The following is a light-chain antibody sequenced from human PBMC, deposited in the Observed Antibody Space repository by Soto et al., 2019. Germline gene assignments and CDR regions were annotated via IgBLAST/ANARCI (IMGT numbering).Light chain of an antibody. CDR2: EVN. Sequence: QSALTQPASVSGSPGQSITISCTGTSSDVGAYNYVSWYQQHPGKAPKLMIFEVNKRPSGVPDRFSGSKSGNTASLTVSGLQTEDEADYYCTSFAGINNFVVFGGGTKLTVL. CDR3: TSFAGINNFVV. CDR1: SSDVGAYNY. V-gene: IGLV2-8*01. J-gene: IGLJ2*01.